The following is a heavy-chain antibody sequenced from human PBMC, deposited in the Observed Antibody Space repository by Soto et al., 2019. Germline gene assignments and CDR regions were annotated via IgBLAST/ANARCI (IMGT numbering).Heavy chain of an antibody. J-gene: IGHJ6*02. CDR3: ARDAGPTLKYPHAMDV. CDR2: TLYRSKWYN. CDR1: GDSVSTSTAS. Sequence: QVQLQQSGPGLVKPSQTLSLTCVISGDSVSTSTASWSWIRQSPSRGLEWLGRTLYRSKWYNEYAVSVKSRITFNSDTSKNQISLHLNSVTPEDTAVYYCARDAGPTLKYPHAMDVWGQGTTVTVS. D-gene: IGHD1-1*01. V-gene: IGHV6-1*02.